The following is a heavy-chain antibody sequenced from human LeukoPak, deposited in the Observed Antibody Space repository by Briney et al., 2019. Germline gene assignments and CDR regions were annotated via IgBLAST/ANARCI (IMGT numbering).Heavy chain of an antibody. V-gene: IGHV1-8*01. Sequence: ASVKVSCKASGYTFTSYDINWVRQATGQGLEWMGWMNPNSGNTGYAQQFQGRVTMTRNTSISTAYMELSSLRSEDTAVYYCARAHLLTGYDPWGQGTLVTVSS. D-gene: IGHD3-9*01. CDR1: GYTFTSYD. CDR3: ARAHLLTGYDP. CDR2: MNPNSGNT. J-gene: IGHJ5*02.